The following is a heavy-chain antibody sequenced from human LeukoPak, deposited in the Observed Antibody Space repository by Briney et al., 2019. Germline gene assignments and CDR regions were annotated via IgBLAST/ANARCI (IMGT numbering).Heavy chain of an antibody. J-gene: IGHJ5*02. CDR2: IYYSGST. V-gene: IGHV4-31*03. Sequence: PPETLSLTCTVSGGSISSGGYYWSWIRQHPGKGLEWIGYIYYSGSTYYNPSLKSRVTISVDTSKNQFSLKLSSVTAADTAVYYCARDRLRARWFDPWGQGTLVTVSS. CDR3: ARDRLRARWFDP. CDR1: GGSISSGGYY. D-gene: IGHD4-17*01.